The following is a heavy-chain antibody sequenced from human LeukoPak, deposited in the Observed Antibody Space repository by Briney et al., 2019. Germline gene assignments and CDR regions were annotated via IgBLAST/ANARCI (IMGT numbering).Heavy chain of an antibody. Sequence: GGSLRLSCAASGCTFSDYYMSWIRQAPGKGLEWVGRIKSKIDGGTTDYAAPVKGRFTISRDDSKNTLYLQMNSLKTEDTAVYYCTTAHYYGSGSYSDNYYYYYMDVWGKGTTVTVSS. V-gene: IGHV3-15*01. J-gene: IGHJ6*03. D-gene: IGHD3-10*01. CDR2: IKSKIDGGTT. CDR3: TTAHYYGSGSYSDNYYYYYMDV. CDR1: GCTFSDYY.